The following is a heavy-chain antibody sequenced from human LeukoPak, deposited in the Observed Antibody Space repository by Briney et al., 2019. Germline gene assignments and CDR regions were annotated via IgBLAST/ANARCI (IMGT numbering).Heavy chain of an antibody. CDR1: GFTFSSYA. J-gene: IGHJ4*02. CDR2: ISDNDGGT. Sequence: PGGSLRLSCAASGFTFSSYAMSWVRQAPGKGLEWVSGISDNDGGTYNADSVKGRFTIYRDNSKNTVFLQMNSLRAEDTAVYYCAKDGNYYDSSGYWYYFDYWGQGTLVTVSS. CDR3: AKDGNYYDSSGYWYYFDY. D-gene: IGHD3-22*01. V-gene: IGHV3-23*01.